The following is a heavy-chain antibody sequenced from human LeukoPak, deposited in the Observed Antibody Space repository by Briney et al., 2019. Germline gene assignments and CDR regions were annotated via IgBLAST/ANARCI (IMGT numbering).Heavy chain of an antibody. CDR3: ARRLPYYGMDV. V-gene: IGHV3-48*03. CDR2: IGGIGSIM. J-gene: IGHJ6*02. CDR1: GFTFSSYE. Sequence: PGGSPRLSCAASGFTFSSYEIHWVRQAPGKGLEWVSKIGGIGSIMYADSVKGRFTISTDSAKSPVYLQMNSLRAEDTAVYYCARRLPYYGMDVWGQGTAVTVSS.